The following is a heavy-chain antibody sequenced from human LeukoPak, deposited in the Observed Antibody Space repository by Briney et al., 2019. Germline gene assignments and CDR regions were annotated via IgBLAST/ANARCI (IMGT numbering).Heavy chain of an antibody. D-gene: IGHD5-24*01. J-gene: IGHJ4*02. CDR2: INPSFNPGVDVT. CDR3: AREGGHLDGYNIPFDY. Sequence: ASVKVSCKASGYTFSSYHIHWVRQAPGQGLEWMGKINPSFNPGVDVTSYAQKFQGRVTMTRDTSTSTVYMELSSLRSEDTAVYYCAREGGHLDGYNIPFDYWGQGTLVTVSS. V-gene: IGHV1-46*01. CDR1: GYTFSSYH.